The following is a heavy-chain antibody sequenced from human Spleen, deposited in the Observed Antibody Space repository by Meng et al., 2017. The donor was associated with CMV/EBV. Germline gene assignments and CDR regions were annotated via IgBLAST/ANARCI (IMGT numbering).Heavy chain of an antibody. J-gene: IGHJ3*02. CDR3: ARDYYGPPTNDAFDI. V-gene: IGHV3-7*01. CDR2: IKEDGNYK. CDR1: GCSFSGVW. Sequence: GGSLKISCAVSGCSFSGVWRSWVRQAPGKGLEWVANIKEDGNYKYYVDSVKGRFSISRDNAKNSLYLQMNSLRVEDTAVYYCARDYYGPPTNDAFDIWGQGTMVTVSS. D-gene: IGHD3-10*01.